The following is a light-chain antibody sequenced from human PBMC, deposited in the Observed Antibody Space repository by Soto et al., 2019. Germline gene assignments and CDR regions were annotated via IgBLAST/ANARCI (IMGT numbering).Light chain of an antibody. J-gene: IGKJ2*01. Sequence: EIVMTQSPATQSVSPGERATLSCRASQSVSSNLAWYQQKPGQAPRLLIYGASTRATGIPARFSGSGSGTEFTLTISSLQSEDFAVYYCQQYNNWPPGMYTFGQGTKLEIK. V-gene: IGKV3-15*01. CDR2: GAS. CDR3: QQYNNWPPGMYT. CDR1: QSVSSN.